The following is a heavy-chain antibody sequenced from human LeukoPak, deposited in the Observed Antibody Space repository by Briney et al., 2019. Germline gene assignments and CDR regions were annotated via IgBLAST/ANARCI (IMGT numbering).Heavy chain of an antibody. D-gene: IGHD6-13*01. CDR3: ARDTYTSSLRGAFDL. Sequence: PGGSLRLSCAASGFIFSSYSMNWVRQAPGKGLEWVSYISRSSSIIYYADSVKGRFTISRDNAKNSLYLEMNRLRSDDTAIYYCARDTYTSSLRGAFDLWGQGTVVTVSS. V-gene: IGHV3-48*01. J-gene: IGHJ3*01. CDR1: GFIFSSYS. CDR2: ISRSSSII.